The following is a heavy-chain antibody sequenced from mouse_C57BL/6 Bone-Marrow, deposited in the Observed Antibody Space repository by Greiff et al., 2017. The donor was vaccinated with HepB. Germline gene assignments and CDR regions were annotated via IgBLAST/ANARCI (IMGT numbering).Heavy chain of an antibody. V-gene: IGHV5-9-1*02. Sequence: EVKLQESGEGLVKPGGSLKLSCAASGFTFSSYAMSWVRQTPEKRLEWVAYISSGGDYIYYADTVKGRFTISRDNARNTLYLQMSDLKSEDTAMYYCTRGGLWFAYWGQGTLVTVSA. CDR3: TRGGLWFAY. CDR1: GFTFSSYA. CDR2: ISSGGDYI. J-gene: IGHJ3*01.